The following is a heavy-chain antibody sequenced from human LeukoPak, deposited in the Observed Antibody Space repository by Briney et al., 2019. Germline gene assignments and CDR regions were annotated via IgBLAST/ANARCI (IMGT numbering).Heavy chain of an antibody. CDR1: GYTFTTYY. D-gene: IGHD3-22*01. Sequence: ASVKISCKASGYTFTTYYMHWVRQAPGQGLEWMGVVNPSGGGTSYTQMFQGRLTTTTDMSTSTAYMEKRSPRAADTAVYYSVAGRGKGYYESRGSRIGLDPWGQETLVTDSS. V-gene: IGHV1-46*01. CDR3: VAGRGKGYYESRGSRIGLDP. CDR2: VNPSGGGT. J-gene: IGHJ5*02.